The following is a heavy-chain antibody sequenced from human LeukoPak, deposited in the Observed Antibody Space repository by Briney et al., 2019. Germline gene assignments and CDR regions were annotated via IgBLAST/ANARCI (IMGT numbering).Heavy chain of an antibody. CDR3: ARRLWYSGSSGYYFDL. V-gene: IGHV4-59*11. CDR2: INDSGST. CDR1: NASISSHY. Sequence: SETLSLTCAVSNASISSHYWSWIRQPPGKGLEYIGYINDSGSTKYNPSLKSRVTMSVDTSKNHFSLKVNSLTAADTAVYYCARRLWYSGSSGYYFDLWGQGTLVTVSS. J-gene: IGHJ4*02. D-gene: IGHD1-26*01.